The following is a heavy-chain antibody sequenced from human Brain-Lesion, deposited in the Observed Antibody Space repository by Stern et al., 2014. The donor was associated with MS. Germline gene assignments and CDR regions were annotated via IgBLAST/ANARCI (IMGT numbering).Heavy chain of an antibody. CDR1: GYTFSSYD. CDR2: MNPYSGNT. V-gene: IGHV1-8*01. Sequence: QLVQSGAEVKKPGASVKVSCKASGYTFSSYDITWGRQASGHGIEWMGWMNPYSGNTGYAQKFKGRVSMTSDPSISTVYMELTSLTSDDTAVYFCARAVRNQLLSEYWGQGTLVTVSS. CDR3: ARAVRNQLLSEY. D-gene: IGHD2-2*01. J-gene: IGHJ4*02.